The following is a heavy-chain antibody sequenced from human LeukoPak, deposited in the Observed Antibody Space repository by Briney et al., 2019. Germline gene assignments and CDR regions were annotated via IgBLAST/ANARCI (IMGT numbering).Heavy chain of an antibody. CDR3: VKARTYQLVDVDY. Sequence: GGSLRLSCAASGFTFSSYGMHWVRQAPGKGLEWVSGISDSGGDTYNADSVKGRFTISRDNSNNRLYLQMNSLRAEDTAVYYCVKARTYQLVDVDYWGQGTLVTVSS. V-gene: IGHV3-23*01. CDR1: GFTFSSYG. J-gene: IGHJ4*02. D-gene: IGHD2-2*01. CDR2: ISDSGGDT.